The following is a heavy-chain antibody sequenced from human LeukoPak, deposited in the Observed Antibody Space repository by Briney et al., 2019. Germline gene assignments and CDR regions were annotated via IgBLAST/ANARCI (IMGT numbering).Heavy chain of an antibody. Sequence: PGGSLRLSCAASGFTFSTSWMNGVRQGPGRGAVWVSRVSPDGSATAYADSVKGRFTVSRDNAKNALYLQMNSLRAEDTGVYYCRYGSSSGDYWGQGSLVTVSS. CDR3: RYGSSSGDY. CDR2: VSPDGSAT. V-gene: IGHV3-74*01. J-gene: IGHJ4*02. CDR1: GFTFSTSW. D-gene: IGHD6-6*01.